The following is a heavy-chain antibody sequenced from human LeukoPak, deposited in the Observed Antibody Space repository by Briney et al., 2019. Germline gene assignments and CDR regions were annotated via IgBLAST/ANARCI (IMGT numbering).Heavy chain of an antibody. V-gene: IGHV4-39*01. D-gene: IGHD3-10*01. Sequence: SETLSLTCTVSGGTISSSSYYWGWIRQPPGKGLEWIGSIYYSGSTYYNPSLKSRVTISVDTSKNQFSLKLSSVTAADTAVYYSARPYYGSGGYYTYFDYWGQGTLVTVSS. CDR2: IYYSGST. CDR1: GGTISSSSYY. CDR3: ARPYYGSGGYYTYFDY. J-gene: IGHJ4*02.